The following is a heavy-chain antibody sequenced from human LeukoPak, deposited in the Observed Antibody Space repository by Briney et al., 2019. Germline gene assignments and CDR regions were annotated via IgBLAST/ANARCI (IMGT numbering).Heavy chain of an antibody. D-gene: IGHD6-13*01. Sequence: ASVKVSCKASGYTFTGYYMHWVRQAPGQGLEWMGWINPNSGGTNYAQKFQGRVTMTRDTSVSTAYMELSRLRSDDTAVYYCARLGAAAAGTYYYYMDVWGKGTTVTISS. J-gene: IGHJ6*03. CDR1: GYTFTGYY. V-gene: IGHV1-2*02. CDR2: INPNSGGT. CDR3: ARLGAAAAGTYYYYMDV.